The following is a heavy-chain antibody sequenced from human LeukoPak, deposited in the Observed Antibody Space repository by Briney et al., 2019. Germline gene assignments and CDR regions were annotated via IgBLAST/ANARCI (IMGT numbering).Heavy chain of an antibody. D-gene: IGHD5-24*01. CDR3: AKDMGDGYSQSLGMDY. J-gene: IGHJ4*02. CDR1: GFTFDDYA. CDR2: ISWNSGSI. V-gene: IGHV3-9*03. Sequence: GGSLRLSCAASGFTFDDYAMHWVRQAPGKGLEWVSSISWNSGSIGYADSVKGRVTISRDNAKNSLYLQMNSLRAEDMALYYCAKDMGDGYSQSLGMDYWGQGTLVTVSS.